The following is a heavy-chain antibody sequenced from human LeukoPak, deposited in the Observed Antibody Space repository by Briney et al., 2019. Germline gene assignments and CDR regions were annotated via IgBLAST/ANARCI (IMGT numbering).Heavy chain of an antibody. CDR1: GYSFTSSW. CDR2: IYPGDSHT. CDR3: VKGANSSGYYFDY. J-gene: IGHJ4*02. D-gene: IGHD3-22*01. V-gene: IGHV5-51*01. Sequence: GESLKISCKCSGYSFTSSWIGWVRQMPGKGLEWMGIIYPGDSHTRYSPSFQGQATTSADKSISTAYLQWSSLKASDTAMYYCVKGANSSGYYFDYWGQGTLVTVSS.